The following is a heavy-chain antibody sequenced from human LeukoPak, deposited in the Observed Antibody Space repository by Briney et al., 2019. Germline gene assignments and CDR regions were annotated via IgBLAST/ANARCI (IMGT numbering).Heavy chain of an antibody. Sequence: GGSLRLSCAASGFTFSNYWMHWVRQAPGKGLVWVSRINSDGINTSYADSVKGRFTISRDNAKNTLNLQMNSLRAEDTAVYYCARDLGLYYDTSDNWFDPWGQGTLVTVSS. CDR3: ARDLGLYYDTSDNWFDP. J-gene: IGHJ5*02. V-gene: IGHV3-74*01. D-gene: IGHD3-22*01. CDR2: INSDGINT. CDR1: GFTFSNYW.